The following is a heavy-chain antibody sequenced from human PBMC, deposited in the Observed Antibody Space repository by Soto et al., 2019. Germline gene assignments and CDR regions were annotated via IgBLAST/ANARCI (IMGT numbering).Heavy chain of an antibody. J-gene: IGHJ4*02. Sequence: ASVKVSCKASGYTFSSYAIHWVRQAPGQGLEWMGWIHAGNGNTKYSQSFQGRVTISRDTSATTAYMELNSLRSEDTAVYYCARGVAFLDYWGEGTLVTVSS. CDR2: IHAGNGNT. D-gene: IGHD2-15*01. CDR3: ARGVAFLDY. V-gene: IGHV1-3*01. CDR1: GYTFSSYA.